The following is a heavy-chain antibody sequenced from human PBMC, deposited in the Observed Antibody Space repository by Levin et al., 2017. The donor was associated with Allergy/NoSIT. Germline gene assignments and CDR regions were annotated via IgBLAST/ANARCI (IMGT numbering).Heavy chain of an antibody. D-gene: IGHD6-19*01. CDR1: GFTFSSYD. V-gene: IGHV3-13*01. CDR3: ARGGAVAGLTFDP. Sequence: GESLKISCAASGFTFSSYDMHWVRQATGKGLEWVSAIGTAGDTYYPGSVKGRFTISRENAKNSLYLQMNSLRAGDTAVYYCARGGAVAGLTFDPWGQGTLVTVSS. CDR2: IGTAGDT. J-gene: IGHJ5*02.